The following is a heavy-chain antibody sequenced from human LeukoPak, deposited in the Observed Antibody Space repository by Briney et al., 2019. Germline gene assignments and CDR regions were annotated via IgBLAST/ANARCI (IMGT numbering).Heavy chain of an antibody. CDR2: ISSSSDYI. J-gene: IGHJ4*02. Sequence: GGSLRLSCVASGFTFSRYSMNWVRQAPGKGLEWVSSISSSSDYIYYADSVNGRFTISRDNAKNSVYLQMNSLRADDTAVYYCARDATQLLIASGPFHYFDSWGQGTLVTVSP. CDR3: ARDATQLLIASGPFHYFDS. D-gene: IGHD2-15*01. V-gene: IGHV3-21*01. CDR1: GFTFSRYS.